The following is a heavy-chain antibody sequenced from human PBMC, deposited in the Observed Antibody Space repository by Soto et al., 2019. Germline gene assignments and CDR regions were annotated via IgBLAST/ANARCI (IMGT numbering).Heavy chain of an antibody. CDR2: IYRTGST. CDR3: ASRDPGTSVDY. CDR1: GGSISSYY. J-gene: IGHJ4*02. Sequence: SETLSLTCTVSGGSISSYYWSWIRQPPGKGLEWIGYIYRTGSTNYNPSLKSRVTISLDKSENQFSLKVTSLTAADTAVYYCASRDPGTSVDYWGQGTLVTVSS. V-gene: IGHV4-59*08. D-gene: IGHD1-7*01.